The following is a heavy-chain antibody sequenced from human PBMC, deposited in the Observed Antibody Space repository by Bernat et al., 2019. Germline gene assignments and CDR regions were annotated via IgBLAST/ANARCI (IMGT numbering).Heavy chain of an antibody. D-gene: IGHD2-2*01. J-gene: IGHJ4*02. Sequence: QVQLQQWGAGLLKPSETLSFTCAVYGGSFSGYHWSWIRQPPGKGLEWIGEINHSGTTNYNPSLKSRVTISVDTSKNQFSLKLNSVAAADTAVYYCYRGGKSSVVVPPLKCPHFDYWGQGILVTVSS. CDR1: GGSFSGYH. CDR3: YRGGKSSVVVPPLKCPHFDY. V-gene: IGHV4-34*01. CDR2: INHSGTT.